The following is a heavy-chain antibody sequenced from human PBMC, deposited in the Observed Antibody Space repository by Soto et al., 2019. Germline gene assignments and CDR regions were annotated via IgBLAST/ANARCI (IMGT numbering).Heavy chain of an antibody. J-gene: IGHJ4*02. CDR2: IRSKAYGGTT. V-gene: IGHV3-49*04. CDR1: GFTFGDYA. D-gene: IGHD3-22*01. Sequence: PGGSLRLSCTASGFTFGDYAMSWVRQAPGKGLEWVGFIRSKAYGGTTEYAASVKGRFTISRDDSKSIAYLQMNSLKTEDTAVYYCTRGHYDSSGYSYYFDYWGQGTLVTVSS. CDR3: TRGHYDSSGYSYYFDY.